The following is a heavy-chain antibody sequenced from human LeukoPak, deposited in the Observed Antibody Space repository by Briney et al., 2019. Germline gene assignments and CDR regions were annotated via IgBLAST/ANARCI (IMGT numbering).Heavy chain of an antibody. CDR1: GDSISSYY. CDR2: FHLTGST. Sequence: SETLSLTCTVSGDSISSYYWSWIRQPAGKGLEWIGRFHLTGSTAYNPSLKSRVSILVDTSSNQFSLKLSSVTAADTAVYYCARGRYYGSGSYYNVLDLDYWGQGTLVTVSS. CDR3: ARGRYYGSGSYYNVLDLDY. D-gene: IGHD3-10*01. J-gene: IGHJ4*02. V-gene: IGHV4-4*07.